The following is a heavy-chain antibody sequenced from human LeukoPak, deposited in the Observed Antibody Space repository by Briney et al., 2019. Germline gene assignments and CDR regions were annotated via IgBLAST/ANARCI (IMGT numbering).Heavy chain of an antibody. Sequence: GGSLRLSCAASGFTVSSNYMSWVRQAPGKGLEWVSAISGSGGSTYYADSVKGRFTISRDNSKNTLFLQMNSLRAEDTAVYYCAKGYCSSSSCYSYAFDIWGQGTVVTVSS. V-gene: IGHV3-23*01. J-gene: IGHJ3*02. CDR3: AKGYCSSSSCYSYAFDI. CDR1: GFTVSSNY. CDR2: ISGSGGST. D-gene: IGHD2-2*01.